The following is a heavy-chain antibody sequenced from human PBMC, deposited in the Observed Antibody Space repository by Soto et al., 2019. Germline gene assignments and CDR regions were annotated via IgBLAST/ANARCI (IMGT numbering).Heavy chain of an antibody. CDR1: GYSFTSYW. CDR3: ARRSGYSYYYGMDV. D-gene: IGHD5-18*01. CDR2: IDPSDSYT. J-gene: IGHJ6*02. Sequence: EFVKISCKGSGYSFTSYWISWVRQIPGKGLEWMGRIDPSDSYTNYSPSFQGHVTISADKSISTAYLQWSSLKASDTAMYYCARRSGYSYYYGMDVWGQGTTVTVSS. V-gene: IGHV5-10-1*01.